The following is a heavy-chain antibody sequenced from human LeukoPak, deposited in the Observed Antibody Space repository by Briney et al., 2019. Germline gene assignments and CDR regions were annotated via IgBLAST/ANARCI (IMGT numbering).Heavy chain of an antibody. Sequence: PGGSLRLSCAASGFTFSDYYMSWIRQAPGKGLEWVSYISSSGGTIYFADSVKDRFTISRDSAKNSLDLQMNSLRAEDTAMYYCARAAVVTSPFDYWGQGTLVTVSS. CDR3: ARAAVVTSPFDY. D-gene: IGHD4-23*01. CDR2: ISSSGGTI. V-gene: IGHV3-11*01. CDR1: GFTFSDYY. J-gene: IGHJ4*02.